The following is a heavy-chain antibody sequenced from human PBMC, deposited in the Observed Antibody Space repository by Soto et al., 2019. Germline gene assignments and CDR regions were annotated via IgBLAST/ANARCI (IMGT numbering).Heavy chain of an antibody. V-gene: IGHV3-66*01. J-gene: IGHJ4*02. CDR1: GFTVSSNC. CDR2: IYSGGST. D-gene: IGHD3-16*02. Sequence: GGSLRLSCAASGFTVSSNCMSWVRQAPGKGLEWVSVIYSGGSTYYADSVKGRFTISRDNSKNTLYLQMNSLRAEDTAVYYCKLSLADYTYFDYWGQGTLGTVSS. CDR3: KLSLADYTYFDY.